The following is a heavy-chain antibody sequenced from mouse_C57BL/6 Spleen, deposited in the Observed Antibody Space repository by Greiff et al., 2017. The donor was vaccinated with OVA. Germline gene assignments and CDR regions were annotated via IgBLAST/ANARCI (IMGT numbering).Heavy chain of an antibody. D-gene: IGHD1-1*01. Sequence: EVQLQQSGPELVKPGASVKLSCKASGYTFTDYNMHWVKQSHGKSLEWIGYINPNNGGTSYNQKFKGKATLTVNKSSSTAYMELRSLTSEDSAVYDGARSPYYGSSYGFAYWGQGTLVTVSA. CDR1: GYTFTDYN. V-gene: IGHV1-22*01. CDR2: INPNNGGT. J-gene: IGHJ3*01. CDR3: ARSPYYGSSYGFAY.